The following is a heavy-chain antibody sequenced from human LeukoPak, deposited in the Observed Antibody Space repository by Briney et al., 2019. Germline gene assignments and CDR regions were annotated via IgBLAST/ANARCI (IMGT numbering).Heavy chain of an antibody. CDR1: GFTFSSYG. D-gene: IGHD1-26*01. J-gene: IGHJ4*02. CDR3: ARQVLGFDN. CDR2: INQDGSEK. V-gene: IGHV3-7*01. Sequence: PGGSLRLSCAASGFTFSSYGMHWVRQAPGKGLEWVANINQDGSEKNYVDSVKGRFTISRDNAKNSLYLQMNNLRAEDTAVYYCARQVLGFDNWGQGTLVTVSS.